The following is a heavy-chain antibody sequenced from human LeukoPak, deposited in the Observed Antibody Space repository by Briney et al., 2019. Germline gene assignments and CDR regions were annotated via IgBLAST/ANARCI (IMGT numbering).Heavy chain of an antibody. J-gene: IGHJ6*02. CDR2: IYYSGST. D-gene: IGHD2-2*01. Sequence: SQTLSLTCTVSGGSISSGGYYWSWIRQHPGKGLEWIGYIYYSGSTYYNPSLKSRVTISVDTSKNQFSLKLSSVTAADTAVYYCARDRVVVVPAASAQYYYGMDVWGQGPRSPSP. CDR3: ARDRVVVVPAASAQYYYGMDV. V-gene: IGHV4-31*03. CDR1: GGSISSGGYY.